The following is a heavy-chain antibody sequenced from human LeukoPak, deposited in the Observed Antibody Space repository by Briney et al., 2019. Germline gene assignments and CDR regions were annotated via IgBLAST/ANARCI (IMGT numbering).Heavy chain of an antibody. CDR2: KFYTGST. V-gene: IGHV4-38-2*01. D-gene: IGHD6-19*01. Sequence: SETLSLTCAVSGYSISSSHWWGWIRQPPGKGLEWIGSKFYTGSTYYKPSLKSRVTISIDTSKNQFSLKLSSLTAADTAVYYCARQAVAGRAFDYWGQGTLVTVSS. CDR1: GYSISSSHW. CDR3: ARQAVAGRAFDY. J-gene: IGHJ4*02.